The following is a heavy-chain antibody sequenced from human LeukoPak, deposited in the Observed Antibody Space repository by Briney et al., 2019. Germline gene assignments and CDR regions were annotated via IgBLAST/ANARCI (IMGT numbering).Heavy chain of an antibody. CDR3: ARANAWLLLRTPPTA. CDR2: ISSSGSTI. Sequence: PGGSLRLSCAAPGFTFSSYEMNWVRQAPGKGLEWVSYISSSGSTIYYADSVKGRFTISRDNAKNSLYLQMNSLRAEDTAVYYCARANAWLLLRTPPTAWGQGTLVTVSS. V-gene: IGHV3-48*03. J-gene: IGHJ4*02. D-gene: IGHD3-22*01. CDR1: GFTFSSYE.